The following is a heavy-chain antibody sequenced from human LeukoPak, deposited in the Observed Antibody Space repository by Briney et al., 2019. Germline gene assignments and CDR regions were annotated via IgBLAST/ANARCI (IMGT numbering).Heavy chain of an antibody. J-gene: IGHJ3*02. CDR1: GFTFSGSA. D-gene: IGHD3-10*01. V-gene: IGHV3-73*01. CDR3: PRHILLWFGEPTYDAFDI. Sequence: SGGSLRLSCAASGFTFSGSAMHWVRQASGKGLEWVGRIRSKANSYATAYAASVKGRFTISRDDSKNTAYLQMNSLKTEDTAVYYCPRHILLWFGEPTYDAFDIWGQGTMVTVSS. CDR2: IRSKANSYAT.